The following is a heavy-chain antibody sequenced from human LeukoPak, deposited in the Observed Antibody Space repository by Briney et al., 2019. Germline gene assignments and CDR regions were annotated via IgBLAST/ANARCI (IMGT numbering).Heavy chain of an antibody. CDR2: ISRDTPRT. Sequence: GGSLRLSCAASGFTFSSYSMNWVRQAPGKGLEWVSYISRDTPRTYYADSVRGRFTISRDNAKSSLYLQMNSLRDEDTAVYYCARDPDWSEYGGQGTLVTVSS. J-gene: IGHJ4*02. CDR1: GFTFSSYS. D-gene: IGHD3/OR15-3a*01. V-gene: IGHV3-48*02. CDR3: ARDPDWSEY.